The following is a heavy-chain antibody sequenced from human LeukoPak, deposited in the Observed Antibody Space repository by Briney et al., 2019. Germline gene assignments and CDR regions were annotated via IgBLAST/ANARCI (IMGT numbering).Heavy chain of an antibody. Sequence: GGSLRPSCAASGFTFSNHWMHWVRQAPGKGLMWVSRTNRDGSRTDYADSVKGRFTISRDDAKNTLYLQVNSLRAEDTAVYFCARGGSDTAMAHDYWGQGILVTVSS. CDR3: ARGGSDTAMAHDY. V-gene: IGHV3-74*01. J-gene: IGHJ4*02. D-gene: IGHD5-18*01. CDR1: GFTFSNHW. CDR2: TNRDGSRT.